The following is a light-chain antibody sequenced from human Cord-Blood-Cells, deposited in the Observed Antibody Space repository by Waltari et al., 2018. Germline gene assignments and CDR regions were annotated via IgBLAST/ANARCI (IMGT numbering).Light chain of an antibody. J-gene: IGKJ1*01. CDR2: AAS. CDR3: QQSNSNPLT. CDR1: QSISSY. Sequence: DVQMTQSPSSLSAPVGDRVTITCRASQSISSYLNWYQQKPGKAPKLLIYAASSLQSGVPSRFSGSGSGTDFTLTISSLQPEDFATYYCQQSNSNPLTFGQGTKVEIK. V-gene: IGKV1-39*01.